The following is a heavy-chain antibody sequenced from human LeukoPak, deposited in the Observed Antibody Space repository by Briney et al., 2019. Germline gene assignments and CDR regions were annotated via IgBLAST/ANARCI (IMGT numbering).Heavy chain of an antibody. Sequence: ASVKVSCKASVNVITNYAFNWVRQAPGQGLEWIGNISGYSGDTNYAKKLQDRVTLTTDTSTTTAYMELRSLRSDDTAMYFCATGSAFYYKPYHYWGQGTLVTVSS. J-gene: IGHJ4*02. V-gene: IGHV1-18*01. CDR1: VNVITNYA. D-gene: IGHD3-22*01. CDR3: ATGSAFYYKPYHY. CDR2: ISGYSGDT.